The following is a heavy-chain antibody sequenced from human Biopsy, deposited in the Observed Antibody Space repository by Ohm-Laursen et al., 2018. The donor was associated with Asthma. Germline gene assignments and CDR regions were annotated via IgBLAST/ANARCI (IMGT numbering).Heavy chain of an antibody. J-gene: IGHJ1*01. D-gene: IGHD3-3*02. V-gene: IGHV3-7*01. CDR1: GLTFSDYW. CDR3: ARTFHFWSPYHAEHYQL. CDR2: IKHDGTEK. Sequence: GSLRLSCAASGLTFSDYWMHWVRQAPGKGLEWVANIKHDGTEKNHVDSLKGRFTISRDNAKNSLYLQMNSLRAEDTAVYYCARTFHFWSPYHAEHYQLWGQGTLVTVSS.